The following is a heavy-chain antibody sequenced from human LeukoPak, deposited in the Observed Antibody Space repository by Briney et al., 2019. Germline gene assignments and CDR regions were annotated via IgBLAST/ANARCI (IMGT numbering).Heavy chain of an antibody. CDR1: GFTFSSYE. CDR2: ISSSGSTI. CDR3: ARDGYNSVDY. V-gene: IGHV3-48*03. D-gene: IGHD5-24*01. Sequence: GGSLRLSCAASGFTFSSYEMNWVRQAPGRGLGWVSYISSSGSTIYYADSVKGRFTISRDNAKNSLYLQMNSLRAEDTAVYYCARDGYNSVDYWGQGTLVTVSS. J-gene: IGHJ4*02.